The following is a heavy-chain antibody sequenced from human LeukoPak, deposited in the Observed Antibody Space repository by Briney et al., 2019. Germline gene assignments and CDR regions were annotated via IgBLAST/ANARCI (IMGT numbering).Heavy chain of an antibody. CDR1: GYTFTGYY. V-gene: IGHV1-2*02. CDR2: INPNSGGT. Sequence: GASVKVSCKASGYTFTGYYMHWVRQAPGQGLEWMGWINPNSGGTNYAQKFQGRVTMTRDTSISTAYMELSRLRSDDTAVYYCASTDYVWGSYEAYYFDYWGQGTLVTVSS. D-gene: IGHD3-16*01. CDR3: ASTDYVWGSYEAYYFDY. J-gene: IGHJ4*02.